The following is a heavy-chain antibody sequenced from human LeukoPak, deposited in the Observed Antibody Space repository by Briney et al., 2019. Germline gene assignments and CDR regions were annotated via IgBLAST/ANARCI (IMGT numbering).Heavy chain of an antibody. CDR1: GGYISSSSYY. CDR2: IYYSGST. J-gene: IGHJ4*02. V-gene: IGHV4-39*07. D-gene: IGHD4-17*01. CDR3: ARDLTGYDYGEQHDY. Sequence: PSETLSLTCTVSGGYISSSSYYWGWIRQPPGKGLEWIGSIYYSGSTYYNPSLKSRVTISVDTSKNQFSLKLSSVTAADTAVYYCARDLTGYDYGEQHDYWGQGTLVTVSS.